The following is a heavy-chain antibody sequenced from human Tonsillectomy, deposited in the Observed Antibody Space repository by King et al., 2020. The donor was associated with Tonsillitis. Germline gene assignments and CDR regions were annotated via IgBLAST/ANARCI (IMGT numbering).Heavy chain of an antibody. CDR3: ARNGRSTSSSSCYMDV. V-gene: IGHV3-11*06. CDR2: ISSGSNYR. Sequence: VQLVESGGGLVQPGGSLRLSCAASGFSLSDDYMSWIRQAPGKGLEWISYISSGSNYRNYADSVRGRFTISRDNAKNSVYLQMNSLRVEDTAVYYCARNGRSTSSSSCYMDVWGKGTTVTVSS. J-gene: IGHJ6*03. CDR1: GFSLSDDY. D-gene: IGHD6-6*01.